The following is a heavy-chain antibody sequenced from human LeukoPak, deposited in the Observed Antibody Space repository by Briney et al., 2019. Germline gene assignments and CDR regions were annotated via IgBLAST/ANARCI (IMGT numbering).Heavy chain of an antibody. CDR1: GGSISSYY. D-gene: IGHD4-11*01. J-gene: IGHJ4*02. Sequence: SETLSLTCTVSGGSISSYYWTWLRQPPGKGLEWIGYIFYSGSTNYNPSLKSRVTISVDTSKNQFSLKLSSVTAADTAVYYCARLRGNYFPDYWGQGTLVTVSS. CDR3: ARLRGNYFPDY. CDR2: IFYSGST. V-gene: IGHV4-59*01.